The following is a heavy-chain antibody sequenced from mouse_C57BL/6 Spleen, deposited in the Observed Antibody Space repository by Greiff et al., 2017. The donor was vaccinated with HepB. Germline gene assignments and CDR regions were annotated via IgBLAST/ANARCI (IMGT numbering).Heavy chain of an antibody. Sequence: VQLVESGAELVRPGASVTLSCKASGYTFTDYEMHWVKQTPVHGLEWIGAIDPETGGTAYNQKFKGKAILTADKSSSTAYMELRSLTSEDSAVYYCTRSGAYYSNYEGYAMDYWGQGTSVTVSS. CDR2: IDPETGGT. J-gene: IGHJ4*01. V-gene: IGHV1-15*01. D-gene: IGHD2-5*01. CDR3: TRSGAYYSNYEGYAMDY. CDR1: GYTFTDYE.